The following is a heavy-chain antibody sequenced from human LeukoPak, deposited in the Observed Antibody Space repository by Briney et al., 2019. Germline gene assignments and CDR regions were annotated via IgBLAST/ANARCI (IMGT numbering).Heavy chain of an antibody. CDR1: QFIFSTYA. CDR3: ARDPSRVGAFDI. D-gene: IGHD1-26*01. J-gene: IGHJ3*02. V-gene: IGHV3-23*01. Sequence: GGSLRLSCAASQFIFSTYAMSWVRQPPGKGLEWVSGITSSGGSTYYADSVRGRFTISRDNSKNTLSLQMNSLRVEDTAVYYCARDPSRVGAFDIWGQGTLVTVSS. CDR2: ITSSGGST.